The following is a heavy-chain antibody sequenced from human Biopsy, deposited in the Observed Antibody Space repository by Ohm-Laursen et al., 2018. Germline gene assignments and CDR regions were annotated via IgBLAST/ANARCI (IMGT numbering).Heavy chain of an antibody. Sequence: SSVKVSCKASGYTFAGYYLHWVRQAPGHGLEWMGWINPNSGNANYAQSFQGRLTVTRDTSISTTYMELTSLTFDDTAIYYCARVPAYPSIDGYYGLDLWGQGTTVIVSS. CDR1: GYTFAGYY. J-gene: IGHJ6*02. V-gene: IGHV1-2*02. CDR3: ARVPAYPSIDGYYGLDL. CDR2: INPNSGNA. D-gene: IGHD3-9*01.